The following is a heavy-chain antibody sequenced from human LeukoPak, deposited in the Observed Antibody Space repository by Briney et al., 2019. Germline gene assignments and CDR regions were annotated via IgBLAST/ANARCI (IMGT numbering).Heavy chain of an antibody. J-gene: IGHJ4*02. CDR2: ISGSGGST. Sequence: RALRLSCAASGFTFSSYAMSWVRQAPGKGLEWVSAISGSGGSTYYADSVKGRFTISRDNSKNTLYLQMNSLRAEDTAVYYCAKEEVAATAPFDYWGQGALVTVSS. V-gene: IGHV3-23*01. CDR3: AKEEVAATAPFDY. D-gene: IGHD2-15*01. CDR1: GFTFSSYA.